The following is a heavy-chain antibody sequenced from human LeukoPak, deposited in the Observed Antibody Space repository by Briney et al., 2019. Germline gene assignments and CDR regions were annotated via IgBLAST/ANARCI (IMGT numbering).Heavy chain of an antibody. V-gene: IGHV4-38-2*02. J-gene: IGHJ5*02. CDR3: ARVTSRLGWFDP. Sequence: SETLSLTCTVSGYSISSGYYWGWIRQPPGKGLEWIGSISHSGSTYYKPSLKSRVTISVDTSKNQFSLKLRSVTAADTAVYYCARVTSRLGWFDPWGQGTLVTVSS. CDR2: ISHSGST. CDR1: GYSISSGYY. D-gene: IGHD1-14*01.